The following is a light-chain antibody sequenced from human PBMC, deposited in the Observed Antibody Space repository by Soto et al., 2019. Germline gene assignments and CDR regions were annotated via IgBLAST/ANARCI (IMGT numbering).Light chain of an antibody. Sequence: QSALTQPASVSGSPGQSITISCTGTSSDIGAYNYVSWYQLHPGKAPKLIIFDVTYRPSGVSSRFSGSKSGNTASLTISGLQAEDAADYYCSSYTTRSTLFGGGTKLTVL. CDR3: SSYTTRSTL. J-gene: IGLJ2*01. CDR1: SSDIGAYNY. V-gene: IGLV2-14*03. CDR2: DVT.